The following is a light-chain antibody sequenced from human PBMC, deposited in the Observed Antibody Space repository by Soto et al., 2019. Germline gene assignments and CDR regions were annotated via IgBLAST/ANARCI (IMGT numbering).Light chain of an antibody. CDR2: EGS. CDR1: SSDVGSYNL. Sequence: QSALTQPASVSGSPGQSITISCTGSSSDVGSYNLVSWYQQHPGKAPKVVIYEGSKRPSGVSNRFSGSKSGNTASLTISGLQVEDEAEYFCGSFTTSRIWVFGGGTKLTVL. V-gene: IGLV2-14*02. J-gene: IGLJ3*02. CDR3: GSFTTSRIWV.